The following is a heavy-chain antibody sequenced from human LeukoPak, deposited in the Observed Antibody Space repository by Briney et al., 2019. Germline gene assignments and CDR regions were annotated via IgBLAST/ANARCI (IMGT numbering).Heavy chain of an antibody. CDR3: ARDRGIAAAGTEEVY. CDR2: IIPTFGTA. V-gene: IGHV1-69*13. D-gene: IGHD6-13*01. J-gene: IGHJ4*02. Sequence: SVKVSCKASGGTFSSYAISWVRQAPGQGLEWMGGIIPTFGTANYAQKFQGRVTITADESTSTAYMELSSLRSEDTAVYYCARDRGIAAAGTEEVYWGQGTLVTVSS. CDR1: GGTFSSYA.